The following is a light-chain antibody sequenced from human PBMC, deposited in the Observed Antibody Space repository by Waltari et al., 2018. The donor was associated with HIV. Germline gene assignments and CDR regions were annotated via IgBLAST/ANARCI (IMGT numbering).Light chain of an antibody. CDR1: QRMTTY. CDR2: GAS. CDR3: QQSYVSPPWT. Sequence: GDTVTITCRASQRMTTYLNWYQQKPGKAPRLLIYGASSLENGVPSRFSGSESATDFTLTITNLQPEDFSTYYCQQSYVSPPWTFGQGTKVELK. V-gene: IGKV1-39*01. J-gene: IGKJ1*01.